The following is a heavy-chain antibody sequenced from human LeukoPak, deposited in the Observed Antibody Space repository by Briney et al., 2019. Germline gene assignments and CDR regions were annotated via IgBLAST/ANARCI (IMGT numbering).Heavy chain of an antibody. Sequence: GGSLRLSCAASGFTFDDYGMSWVRQAPGKGLEWVSGINWNGGSTGYADSVKGRFTISRDNAKNSLYLQMNSLGAEDTALYHCARESGVWYYYDSSGYYYWDYWGQGTLVTVSS. CDR3: ARESGVWYYYDSSGYYYWDY. CDR1: GFTFDDYG. D-gene: IGHD3-22*01. V-gene: IGHV3-20*01. CDR2: INWNGGST. J-gene: IGHJ4*02.